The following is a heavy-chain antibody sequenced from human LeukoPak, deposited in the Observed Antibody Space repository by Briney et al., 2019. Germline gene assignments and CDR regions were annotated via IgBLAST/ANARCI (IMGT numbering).Heavy chain of an antibody. CDR1: GFTFSSYA. J-gene: IGHJ4*02. D-gene: IGHD2-2*01. V-gene: IGHV3-23*01. CDR2: ISVSGGST. CDR3: AKVGYCSSTSCYWRGTYYFDY. Sequence: GGSLRLSCAASGFTFSSYAMSWVRQAPRKGLEWVSAISVSGGSTYYADSVKGRFTISRDNSKNTLYLQMNSLRAEDTAVYYCAKVGYCSSTSCYWRGTYYFDYWGQGTLVTVSS.